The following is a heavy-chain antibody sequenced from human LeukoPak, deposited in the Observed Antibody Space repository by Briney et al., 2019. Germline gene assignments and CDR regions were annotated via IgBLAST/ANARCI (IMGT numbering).Heavy chain of an antibody. Sequence: PGGSLRLSCAASGFTFHDYGMSWVRQVPGKGLEWVSGITGNGGSVGYADSVKGRFTISRDNAKNSLYLQMNSLRDEDTAVYDCARDHVGSSYYYFDSWGQGTLVTVSS. J-gene: IGHJ4*02. V-gene: IGHV3-20*01. CDR2: ITGNGGSV. D-gene: IGHD3-22*01. CDR3: ARDHVGSSYYYFDS. CDR1: GFTFHDYG.